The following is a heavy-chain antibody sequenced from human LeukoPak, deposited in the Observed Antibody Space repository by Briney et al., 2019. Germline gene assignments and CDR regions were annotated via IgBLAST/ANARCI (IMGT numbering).Heavy chain of an antibody. CDR1: GGSISSGSYY. Sequence: SETVSLTCTVSGGSISSGSYYWSWIRQPAGKGLEWIGRIYTSGSTNYNPSLKSRVTISVDTSKNQFSLKLSSVTAADTAVYYCARERHQWLRLLDYWGQGTLVTVS. J-gene: IGHJ4*02. CDR2: IYTSGST. CDR3: ARERHQWLRLLDY. V-gene: IGHV4-61*02. D-gene: IGHD5-12*01.